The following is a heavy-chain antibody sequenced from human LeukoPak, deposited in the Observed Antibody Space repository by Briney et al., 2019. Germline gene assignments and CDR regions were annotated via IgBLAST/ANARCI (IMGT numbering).Heavy chain of an antibody. D-gene: IGHD5-24*01. J-gene: IGHJ4*02. V-gene: IGHV3-53*01. CDR2: IYSGGSI. Sequence: GGSLRLSCAASGFTVSTNYMSWVRQAPGKGLEWVSVIYSGGSIYYADSVKGRFTISGDNSKNTLYLQMNSLRAEDTAVYYCARLDVEMARAFDYWGQGTLVTVSS. CDR3: ARLDVEMARAFDY. CDR1: GFTVSTNY.